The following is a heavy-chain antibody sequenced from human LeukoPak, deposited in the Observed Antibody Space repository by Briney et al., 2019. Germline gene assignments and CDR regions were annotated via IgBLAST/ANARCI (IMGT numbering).Heavy chain of an antibody. CDR2: IYFSGST. J-gene: IGHJ4*02. CDR1: GGSISTYY. V-gene: IGHV4-59*08. CDR3: ARDGAMALFDS. Sequence: PSETLSLTCTVSGGSISTYYWSWIRQPPGKGLEWIGYIYFSGSTNYNPSLKSRVSMSVDTSKNQFSLKLSSVTAADTAVYYCARDGAMALFDSWGQGTLVTVSS. D-gene: IGHD5-24*01.